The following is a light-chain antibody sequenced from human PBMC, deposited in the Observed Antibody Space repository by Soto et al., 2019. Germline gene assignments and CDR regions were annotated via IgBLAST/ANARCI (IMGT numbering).Light chain of an antibody. V-gene: IGLV2-8*01. CDR3: SSVAGIRIV. CDR1: SNDVGGYNY. J-gene: IGLJ1*01. CDR2: EVT. Sequence: QSVLTQPPSASGSPGQSVTISCTGTSNDVGGYNYVSWYQQHPGKVPKLIISEVTKRPSGVPDRFSGSKSGNTASLTVSGLQAEDKANYFCSSVAGIRIVFGTGTKVTVL.